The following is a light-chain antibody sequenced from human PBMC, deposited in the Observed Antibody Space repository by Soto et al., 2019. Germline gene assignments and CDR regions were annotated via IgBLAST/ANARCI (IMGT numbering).Light chain of an antibody. V-gene: IGKV3-20*01. CDR2: GAS. Sequence: EMVLTQSPGTLSLSPGERATLSCRASQSVSSSYLAWYQQKPGQAPRLLIYGASSRATGIPDRFSGSGSGTDFTLTISRLEPEDFAVYYCQKYGSSPWKFGQGTKVDIK. CDR3: QKYGSSPWK. CDR1: QSVSSSY. J-gene: IGKJ1*01.